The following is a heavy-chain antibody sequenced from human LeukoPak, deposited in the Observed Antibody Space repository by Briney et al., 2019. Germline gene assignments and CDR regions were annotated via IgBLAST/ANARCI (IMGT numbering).Heavy chain of an antibody. Sequence: ASVKVSCKASGYTFTGYYTHWVRQAPGQGLEWMGWINPNSGGTNYAQKLQGRVTMTTDTSTSTAYMELRSLRSDDTAVYYCARVLVGSSWYVITFGGVIALDYWGQGTLVTVSS. D-gene: IGHD3-16*02. CDR3: ARVLVGSSWYVITFGGVIALDY. CDR1: GYTFTGYY. V-gene: IGHV1-2*02. CDR2: INPNSGGT. J-gene: IGHJ4*02.